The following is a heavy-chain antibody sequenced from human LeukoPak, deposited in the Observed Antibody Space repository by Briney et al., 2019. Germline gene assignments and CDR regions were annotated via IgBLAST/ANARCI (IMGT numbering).Heavy chain of an antibody. V-gene: IGHV3-23*01. CDR2: ISGSAGST. CDR3: AKTKVPNYYGSGSYVDY. CDR1: GFTFGSYA. D-gene: IGHD3-10*01. J-gene: IGHJ4*02. Sequence: GGSLRLSCAASGFTFGSYAMSWVRQAPGKGLEWVSAISGSAGSTYYADSVKGRFTISRDNSKNTLYLQMNSLRAEDTAVYYCAKTKVPNYYGSGSYVDYWGQGTLATVSS.